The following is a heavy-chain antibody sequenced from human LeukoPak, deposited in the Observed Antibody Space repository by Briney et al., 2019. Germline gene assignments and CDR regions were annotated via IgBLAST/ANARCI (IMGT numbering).Heavy chain of an antibody. CDR1: GGSFSGYY. Sequence: SETLSLTCAVYGGSFSGYYWSWIRQPPGKGLEWIGEINHSGSTNYNPSLKSRVTISVDTSKNQFSLKLSSVTAADTAVYYCARDSEVGATYFNYFDYWGQGTLVTVSS. D-gene: IGHD1-26*01. CDR2: INHSGST. V-gene: IGHV4-34*01. J-gene: IGHJ4*02. CDR3: ARDSEVGATYFNYFDY.